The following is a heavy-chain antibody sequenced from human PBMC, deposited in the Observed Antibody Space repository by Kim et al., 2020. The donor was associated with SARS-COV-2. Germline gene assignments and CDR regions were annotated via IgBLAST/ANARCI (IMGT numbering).Heavy chain of an antibody. J-gene: IGHJ4*02. CDR1: GGSISSSSYY. D-gene: IGHD3-9*01. CDR2: IYYSGST. Sequence: SETLSLTCTVSGGSISSSSYYWGWIRQPPGKGLEWIGSIYYSGSTYYNPSLKSRVTISVDTSKNQFSLKLSSVTAADTAVYYCARVGSVYYDILTGYYNGAALDYWGQGTLDTVSS. CDR3: ARVGSVYYDILTGYYNGAALDY. V-gene: IGHV4-39*07.